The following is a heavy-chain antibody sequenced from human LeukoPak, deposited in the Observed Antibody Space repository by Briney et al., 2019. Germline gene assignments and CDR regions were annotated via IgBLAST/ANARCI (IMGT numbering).Heavy chain of an antibody. V-gene: IGHV4-39*07. CDR1: GGSISSSSYY. CDR3: ARAVGWFRYYFDY. D-gene: IGHD3-3*01. Sequence: PSETLSLTCTVSGGSISSSSYYWGWIRQPPGKGLEWIGSIYYSGSTYYNPSLKSRVTISVDTSKNQFSLKLSSVTAADTAVYYCARAVGWFRYYFDYWGQGTLVTVSS. CDR2: IYYSGST. J-gene: IGHJ4*02.